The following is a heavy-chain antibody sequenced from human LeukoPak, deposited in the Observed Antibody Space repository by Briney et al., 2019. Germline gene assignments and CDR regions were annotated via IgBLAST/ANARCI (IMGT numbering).Heavy chain of an antibody. CDR2: INIGGTNT. V-gene: IGHV3-11*01. J-gene: IGHJ5*02. Sequence: GGSLRLSCAASGFTFNDYYMSWIRQAPGKGLEWLSYINIGGTNTHYADSVKGRFTIYRNNAKKSLCLEMNNLRAEDTAVYYCATDGAGFDTWGQGVLVTVSS. CDR1: GFTFNDYY. CDR3: ATDGAGFDT.